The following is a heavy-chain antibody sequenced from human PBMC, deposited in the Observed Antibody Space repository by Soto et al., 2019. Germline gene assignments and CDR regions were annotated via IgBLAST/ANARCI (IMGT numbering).Heavy chain of an antibody. CDR2: ISTYNVNT. CDR1: GYTFTNYG. D-gene: IGHD1-7*01. J-gene: IGHJ3*01. CDR3: ARVPGELHLLDAFDV. Sequence: QIQLVQSGGEVKKPGASVNVSCKASGYTFTNYGIGWVRQPPGQELEGMGWISTYNVNTIYAKNFQDRVTMTTDTSTSTAYMELKSLTSDDTAVYYCARVPGELHLLDAFDVWGQGTMLTVSS. V-gene: IGHV1-18*01.